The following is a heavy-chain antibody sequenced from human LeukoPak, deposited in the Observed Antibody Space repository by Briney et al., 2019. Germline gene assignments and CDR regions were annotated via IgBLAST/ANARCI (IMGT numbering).Heavy chain of an antibody. V-gene: IGHV3-7*01. D-gene: IGHD3-16*01. J-gene: IGHJ4*02. CDR2: IKQDGSEK. CDR1: GFTFSIYW. CDR3: ARDFPPQYYDYVWGSH. Sequence: AGGSLRLSCAASGFTFSIYWMSWVRQAPGKGLEWVVNIKQDGSEKNYVDSVKGRFTIPRDNAKNSLYLQMNSLRAEDTAVYYCARDFPPQYYDYVWGSHWGQGTLVTVSS.